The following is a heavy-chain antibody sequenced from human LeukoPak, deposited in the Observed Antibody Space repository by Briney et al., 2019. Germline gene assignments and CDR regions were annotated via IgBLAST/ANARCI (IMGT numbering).Heavy chain of an antibody. D-gene: IGHD4-11*01. CDR1: GGSISSSSYY. Sequence: SETLSLTCTVSGGSISSSSYYWGWIRQPPGKGLEWIGSIYYSGSTYYNPSLKSRVTISVDTSKNQFSLKLSSVTAADMAVYYCARRVDYSNSLDYWGQGTLVTVSS. CDR2: IYYSGST. CDR3: ARRVDYSNSLDY. J-gene: IGHJ4*02. V-gene: IGHV4-39*07.